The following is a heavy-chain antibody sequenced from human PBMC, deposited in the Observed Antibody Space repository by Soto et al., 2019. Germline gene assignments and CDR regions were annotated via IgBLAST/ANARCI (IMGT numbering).Heavy chain of an antibody. J-gene: IGHJ4*02. CDR3: STPAFEY. CDR2: ISTYNGNT. Sequence: QVQLVQSGAEVKKLGASVRVSCKASSYTFIRDGISWVRQAPGQGLGWMGWISTYNGNTNYAQKLQGRVTMTTDISTRTAYMELRSLRSDDTAVYYCSTPAFEYWGQGTLVTVSS. V-gene: IGHV1-18*01. CDR1: SYTFIRDG. D-gene: IGHD2-15*01.